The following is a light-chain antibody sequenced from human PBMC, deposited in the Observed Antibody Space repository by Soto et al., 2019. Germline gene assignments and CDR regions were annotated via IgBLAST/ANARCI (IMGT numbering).Light chain of an antibody. CDR3: HQFGISP. CDR2: GAS. V-gene: IGKV3-20*01. Sequence: EIVLTQSPGTLSLSPGERATLSCRASQSVSSNYLAWYQQKPGQAPRLLIYGASSRATGIPDRFSGSGSGTEFSLTICGLEPEDFAVYYCHQFGISPFGGGTKVEIK. J-gene: IGKJ4*01. CDR1: QSVSSNY.